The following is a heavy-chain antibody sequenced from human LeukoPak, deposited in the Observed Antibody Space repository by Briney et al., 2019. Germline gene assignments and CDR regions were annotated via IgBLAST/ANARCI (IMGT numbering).Heavy chain of an antibody. D-gene: IGHD2/OR15-2a*01. V-gene: IGHV3-7*01. CDR2: IKQDGSET. CDR1: GFTLSNYW. J-gene: IGHJ4*02. Sequence: GGSLRLSCAASGFTLSNYWMSWVRQAPGKGLEWVANIKQDGSETYHVDSVTGRFTISRDNAKNSLSLQMNSLRAEDTAAYYCAREGNRRSFDYWGQGTLVTVSS. CDR3: AREGNRRSFDY.